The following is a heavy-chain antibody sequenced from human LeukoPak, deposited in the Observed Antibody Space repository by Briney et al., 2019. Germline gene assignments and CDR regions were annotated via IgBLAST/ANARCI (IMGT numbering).Heavy chain of an antibody. CDR3: AKDRGSRSYYYYGMDV. CDR1: GFTFSGYG. CDR2: ISYDGSNK. V-gene: IGHV3-30*18. Sequence: GGSLRLSCAASGFTFSGYGMHWVRQAPGKGLEWVAVISYDGSNKYYADSVKGRFTISRDNSKSTLYLQMNSLRAEDTAVYYCAKDRGSRSYYYYGMDVWGQGTTVTVSS. J-gene: IGHJ6*02. D-gene: IGHD2-15*01.